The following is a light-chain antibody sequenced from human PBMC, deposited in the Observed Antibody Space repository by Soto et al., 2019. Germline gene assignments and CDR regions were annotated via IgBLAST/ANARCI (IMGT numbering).Light chain of an antibody. Sequence: EIVMTQSPATLSVSPGERATLSCRASQSVSSNLAWYQQKPGQAPRLLIYGASSRATGIPDRFSGSGSGTDFTLTISRLEPEDFAVYYCQQYGSSITFGQGTRLEN. CDR2: GAS. V-gene: IGKV3-20*01. J-gene: IGKJ5*01. CDR3: QQYGSSIT. CDR1: QSVSSN.